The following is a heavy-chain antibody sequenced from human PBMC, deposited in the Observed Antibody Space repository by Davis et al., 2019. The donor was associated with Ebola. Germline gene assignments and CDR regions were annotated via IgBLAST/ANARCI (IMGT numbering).Heavy chain of an antibody. Sequence: GESLKLPCAGSQFNFTGAWMHWVRQAPGKVLEWVASTNPDASEKYYVDSARGRFTISRDNAKKSLYLQMNSLRVEDTAIYYCAKGGRIRSPGIGEKWGQGTMVTVSS. CDR1: QFNFTGAW. D-gene: IGHD2-21*01. CDR3: AKGGRIRSPGIGEK. J-gene: IGHJ4*02. CDR2: TNPDASEK. V-gene: IGHV3-7*01.